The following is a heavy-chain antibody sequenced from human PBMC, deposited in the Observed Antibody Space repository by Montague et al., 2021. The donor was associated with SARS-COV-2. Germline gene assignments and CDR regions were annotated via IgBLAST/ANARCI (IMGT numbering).Heavy chain of an antibody. D-gene: IGHD6-13*01. J-gene: IGHJ4*02. Sequence: CAISGDSVSSNSAIWNWLRQSPSRGLEWLGRTYYRSMWKSDYARSVKSRIAINPDTSKNQFSLQLSSVTPEDTALYYCVRGIEAAGSYDYWGQGTLVTVSS. CDR3: VRGIEAAGSYDY. V-gene: IGHV6-1*01. CDR2: TYYRSMWKS. CDR1: GDSVSSNSAI.